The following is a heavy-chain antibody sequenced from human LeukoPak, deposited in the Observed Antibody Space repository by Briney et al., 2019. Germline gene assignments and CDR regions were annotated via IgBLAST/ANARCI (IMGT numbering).Heavy chain of an antibody. CDR2: IIPIFGTA. J-gene: IGHJ4*02. CDR3: ARGDLEVKALDY. CDR1: GGTFSSYA. Sequence: SVKVSCKASGGTFSSYAISWVRQAPGQGLEWMGGIIPIFGTANYAQKLQGRVTITTDESTSTAYMELSSLRSEDTAVYYCARGDLEVKALDYWGQGTLVTVSS. D-gene: IGHD4-23*01. V-gene: IGHV1-69*05.